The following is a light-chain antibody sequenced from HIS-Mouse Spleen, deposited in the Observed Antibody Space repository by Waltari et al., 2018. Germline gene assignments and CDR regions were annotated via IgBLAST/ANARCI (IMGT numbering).Light chain of an antibody. CDR1: SSDVGGYNY. J-gene: IGLJ3*02. V-gene: IGLV2-14*01. CDR3: SSYTSSSTLGV. Sequence: QSARTQPASVSGSPGQSITISCTGTSSDVGGYNYVSWYQQHPGKAPKLMIYEVSNRPSGVSNRFSGSKSGNTASLTISGLQAEDEADYYCSSYTSSSTLGVFGGGTKLTVL. CDR2: EVS.